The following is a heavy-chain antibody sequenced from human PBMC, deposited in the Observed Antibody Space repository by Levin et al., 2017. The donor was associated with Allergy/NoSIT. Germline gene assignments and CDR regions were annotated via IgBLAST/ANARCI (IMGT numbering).Heavy chain of an antibody. Sequence: GESLKISCAASGFTFSSYAMSWVRQAPGKGLEWVSSISGSGGSTYYADSVKGRFTISRDNSKNTLYLQMNSLRAEDTAVYYCAKESRVGATFDYWGQGTLVTVSS. CDR1: GFTFSSYA. CDR2: ISGSGGST. V-gene: IGHV3-23*01. J-gene: IGHJ4*02. CDR3: AKESRVGATFDY. D-gene: IGHD1-26*01.